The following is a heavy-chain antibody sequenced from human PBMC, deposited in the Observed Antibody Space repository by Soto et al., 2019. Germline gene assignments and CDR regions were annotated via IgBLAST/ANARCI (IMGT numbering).Heavy chain of an antibody. CDR1: GFTFSTYW. CDR2: IPSDGRDV. D-gene: IGHD1-26*01. J-gene: IGHJ4*02. V-gene: IGHV3-74*01. Sequence: GGSLRLSCAASGFTFSTYWMHWVRQPPGKGPEWVSNIPSDGRDVSYADSVRGRFTISRDDARNTLYLQMSDLRVEDTAIYYCTRDDSGLGIDYWGQGTQVTVS. CDR3: TRDDSGLGIDY.